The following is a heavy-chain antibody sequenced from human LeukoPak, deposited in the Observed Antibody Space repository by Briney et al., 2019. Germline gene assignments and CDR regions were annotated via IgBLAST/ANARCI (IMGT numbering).Heavy chain of an antibody. V-gene: IGHV1-2*06. D-gene: IGHD2-2*01. J-gene: IGHJ5*02. CDR1: GYTFTDHY. CDR3: ARNSLGYCSSTSCHFDP. Sequence: ASVKVSCKASGYTFTDHYIHWVRQAPGQGLEWMGRINPNSGGTNYAQKFQGRVTMTRDTSISTAYMELSRLRSDDTAVYYCARNSLGYCSSTSCHFDPWGQGTLVTVSS. CDR2: INPNSGGT.